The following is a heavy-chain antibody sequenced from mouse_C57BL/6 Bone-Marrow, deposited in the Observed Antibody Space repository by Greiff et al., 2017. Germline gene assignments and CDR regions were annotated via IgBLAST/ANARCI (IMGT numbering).Heavy chain of an antibody. J-gene: IGHJ3*01. CDR2: IDPETGGT. CDR3: TRSVFAY. V-gene: IGHV1-15*01. CDR1: GYTFTDYG. Sequence: VQLQQSGAELVRPGASVTLSCKASGYTFTDYGMHWVKQTPVHGLEWIGAIDPETGGTAYNQKFKGKAILTADKSSSTAYMELRSLTSEDSAVYYGTRSVFAYWGRATLVTVSA.